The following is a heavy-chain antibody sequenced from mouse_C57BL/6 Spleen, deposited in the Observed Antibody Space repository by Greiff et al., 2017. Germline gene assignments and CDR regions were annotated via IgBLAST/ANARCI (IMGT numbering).Heavy chain of an antibody. V-gene: IGHV1-82*01. CDR1: GFAISSSW. CDR2: IYPGDGDT. Sequence: VKLQESGPELVKPGASVKISCKASGFAISSSWMNWVKQRPGQGLEWIGRIYPGDGDTNYNGKFKGKATLTADKSSSTAYMQLSSLTSEDSAVYFCARSDCCYAMDYWGQGTSVTVSS. CDR3: ARSDCCYAMDY. J-gene: IGHJ4*01.